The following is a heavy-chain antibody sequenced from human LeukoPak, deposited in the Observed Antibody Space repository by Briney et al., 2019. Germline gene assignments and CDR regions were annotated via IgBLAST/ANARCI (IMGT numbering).Heavy chain of an antibody. J-gene: IGHJ3*02. Sequence: SGPALVKPTQTLTLTCTFSGFSLSTSGMRVSWIRQPPGKALEWLARIDWDDDKFYSTSLKTRLTISKDTSKNQVVLTMTNMDPVDTATYYCARMVRGADAFDTWGQGTVVTVSS. CDR1: GFSLSTSGMR. D-gene: IGHD3-10*01. CDR2: IDWDDDK. V-gene: IGHV2-70*04. CDR3: ARMVRGADAFDT.